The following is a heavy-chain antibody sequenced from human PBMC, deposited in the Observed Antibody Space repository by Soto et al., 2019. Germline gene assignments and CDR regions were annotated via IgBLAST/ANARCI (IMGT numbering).Heavy chain of an antibody. Sequence: QVQLVQSGAEVKKPGSSVKVSCKASGGTFSSYTISWVRQAPGQGLEWMGRIIPILGIANYAQKFQGRVTITADKSTSTDYMELSSLRSEDTAVYYCASLGIAAAGTPPVYFDYWGQGTLVTVSS. J-gene: IGHJ4*02. V-gene: IGHV1-69*02. CDR2: IIPILGIA. D-gene: IGHD6-13*01. CDR1: GGTFSSYT. CDR3: ASLGIAAAGTPPVYFDY.